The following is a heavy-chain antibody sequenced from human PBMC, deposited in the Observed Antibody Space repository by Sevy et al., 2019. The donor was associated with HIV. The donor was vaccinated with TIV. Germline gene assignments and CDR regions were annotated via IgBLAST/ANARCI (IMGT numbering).Heavy chain of an antibody. CDR3: ARAPASGLRYLDRLYIDY. Sequence: GGSLRLSCEPSGFTFTRYWMCWVRQAPGKGLEWVACINEDGSHKYNGESVKGRFTISRDNTKNSLYLQMSSLRAEDTAVYYCARAPASGLRYLDRLYIDYWGQGTLVTVSS. CDR2: INEDGSHK. D-gene: IGHD3-9*01. CDR1: GFTFTRYW. V-gene: IGHV3-7*01. J-gene: IGHJ4*02.